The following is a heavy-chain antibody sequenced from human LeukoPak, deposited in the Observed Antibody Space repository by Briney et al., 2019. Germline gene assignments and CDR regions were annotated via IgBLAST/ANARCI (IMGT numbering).Heavy chain of an antibody. CDR2: ISGSGRTT. V-gene: IGHV3-23*01. Sequence: PGGSLRLSCAASGFTFSNHAMSWVRQAPRKGLQWVSVISGSGRTTEYADSVKGRFTISRDNSKNTLSLQMNSLRVEDTAIYYCAKNVVVKRYFDYWGQGTLITVSS. CDR3: AKNVVVKRYFDY. J-gene: IGHJ4*02. D-gene: IGHD2-15*01. CDR1: GFTFSNHA.